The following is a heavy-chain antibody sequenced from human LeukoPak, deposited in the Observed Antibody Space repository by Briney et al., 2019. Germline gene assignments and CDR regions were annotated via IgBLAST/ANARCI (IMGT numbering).Heavy chain of an antibody. Sequence: GGSLRLSCAASGFIFDDYAMHWVRQAPGKGLEWVSGISWNSGSIGYADSVKGRFTISRDNAKNSLYLQLNSLRAEDTAFYYCAKDRGSTSYQLDYWGQGTLVTVSS. J-gene: IGHJ4*02. CDR3: AKDRGSTSYQLDY. D-gene: IGHD2-2*01. CDR1: GFIFDDYA. V-gene: IGHV3-9*01. CDR2: ISWNSGSI.